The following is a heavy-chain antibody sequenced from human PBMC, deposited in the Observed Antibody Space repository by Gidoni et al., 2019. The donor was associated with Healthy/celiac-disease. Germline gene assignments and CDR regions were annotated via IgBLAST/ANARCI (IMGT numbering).Heavy chain of an antibody. J-gene: IGHJ3*02. D-gene: IGHD6-19*01. CDR2: IYYSGST. CDR1: GGSISSSSYY. V-gene: IGHV4-39*01. CDR3: ATLAPGGWPTGAFDI. Sequence: QLQLQESGPGLVKPSETLSLTCTVSGGSISSSSYYWGWTRQPPGKGLEWIGSIYYSGSTYYNPSLKSRVTISVDTSKNQFSLKLSSVTAADTAVYYCATLAPGGWPTGAFDIWGQGTMVTVSS.